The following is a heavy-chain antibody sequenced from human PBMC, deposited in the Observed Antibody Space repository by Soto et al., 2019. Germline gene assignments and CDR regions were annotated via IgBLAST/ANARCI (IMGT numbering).Heavy chain of an antibody. Sequence: SSETLSLTCAVSGGSISSSNWWSWVRQPPGKGLEWIGEIYHSGSTNYNPSLKSRVTISVDKSKNQFSLKLSSVTAADTAVYYCARSLYYYDSSGYYNLGNNWFDPWGQGTLVTVSS. V-gene: IGHV4-4*02. D-gene: IGHD3-22*01. J-gene: IGHJ5*02. CDR3: ARSLYYYDSSGYYNLGNNWFDP. CDR2: IYHSGST. CDR1: GGSISSSNW.